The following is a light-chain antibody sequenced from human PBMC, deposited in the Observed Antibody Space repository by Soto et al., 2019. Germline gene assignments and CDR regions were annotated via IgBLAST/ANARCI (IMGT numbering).Light chain of an antibody. CDR3: QQSFASPFT. J-gene: IGKJ3*01. CDR2: TAS. Sequence: DIPMTQAPSSLSASIGDRVTISCRASQNISRFLSWYQQKPGKAPNLLIYTASSLQGGVPSRFSASGSGTDFTLTISSLQPEDFAAYSCQQSFASPFTFGPGTRIDIK. V-gene: IGKV1-39*01. CDR1: QNISRF.